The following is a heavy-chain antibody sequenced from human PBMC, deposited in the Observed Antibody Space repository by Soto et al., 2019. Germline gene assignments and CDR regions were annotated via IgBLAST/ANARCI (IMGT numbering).Heavy chain of an antibody. Sequence: ASVKVYCKASGGTLNSYTFRWVRQTPGQGLEWMGRVIPNLGVTNYAKKFQGRFTIVVDTSTSTAYMELNSLRYEDTAVYYCARDKGYCSDTSCPDFDYWGQGTLVTVSS. CDR3: ARDKGYCSDTSCPDFDY. CDR2: VIPNLGVT. J-gene: IGHJ4*02. CDR1: GGTLNSYT. D-gene: IGHD2-15*01. V-gene: IGHV1-69*04.